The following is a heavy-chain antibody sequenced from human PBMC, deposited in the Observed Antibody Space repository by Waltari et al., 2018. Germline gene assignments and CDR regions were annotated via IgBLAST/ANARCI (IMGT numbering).Heavy chain of an antibody. D-gene: IGHD3-10*01. V-gene: IGHV3-23*01. CDR2: IRPSAERT. CDR1: GFTFSDFA. J-gene: IGHJ4*02. Sequence: DVQLLESGGGLVQPGGSLRLACGASGFTFSDFAMTWVRPAPGQGREWVSTIRPSAERTYYAGSVKGRFSVSRDNSMNTHYLQLEFLRPEDTAIYFCARERGSSGVYYIDYWGQGTLVSVSS. CDR3: ARERGSSGVYYIDY.